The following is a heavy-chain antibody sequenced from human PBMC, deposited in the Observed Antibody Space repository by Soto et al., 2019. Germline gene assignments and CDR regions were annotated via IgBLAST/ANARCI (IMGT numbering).Heavy chain of an antibody. CDR1: GGSISSGGYS. CDR2: IYHSGST. J-gene: IGHJ3*02. D-gene: IGHD3-10*01. CDR3: AREYGSGSYSEGAFDI. Sequence: PSETLSLTCAVSGGSISSGGYSWSWIRQPPGKGLEWIGYIYHSGSTYYNPSLKSRVTILVDRSKNQFSLKLSSVTAADTAVYYCAREYGSGSYSEGAFDIWGQGTMVTVSS. V-gene: IGHV4-30-2*01.